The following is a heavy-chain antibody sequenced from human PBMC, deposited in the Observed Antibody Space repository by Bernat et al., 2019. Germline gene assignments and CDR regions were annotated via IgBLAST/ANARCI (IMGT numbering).Heavy chain of an antibody. D-gene: IGHD4-11*01. CDR2: IKQDGSEK. CDR3: ASAPMTTVTTSSLDYMDV. Sequence: EVQLVESGGGLVQPGGSLRLSCAASGFTFSSYWMSWVRQAPGKGLEWVANIKQDGSEKYYVDSVKGRFTISRDDAKNSLYLQMNSLRAEDTAVYYCASAPMTTVTTSSLDYMDVWGKGTTVTVSS. CDR1: GFTFSSYW. V-gene: IGHV3-7*03. J-gene: IGHJ6*03.